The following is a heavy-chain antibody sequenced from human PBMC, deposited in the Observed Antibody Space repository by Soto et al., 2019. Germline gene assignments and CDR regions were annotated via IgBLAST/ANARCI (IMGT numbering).Heavy chain of an antibody. Sequence: PSETLSLTCAVYGGSFSGYYWSWIRQPPGKGLEWIGEINHSGSTNYNPSLKSRVTISVDTSRNQFSLRLSSVTAADTAVYYCARVRTVTATFYYYYGLHVCCQGTTVSVS. D-gene: IGHD2-21*02. J-gene: IGHJ6*02. CDR1: GGSFSGYY. CDR2: INHSGST. CDR3: ARVRTVTATFYYYYGLHV. V-gene: IGHV4-34*01.